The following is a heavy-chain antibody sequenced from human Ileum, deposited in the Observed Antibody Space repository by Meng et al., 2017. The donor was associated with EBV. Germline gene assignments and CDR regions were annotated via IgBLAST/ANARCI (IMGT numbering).Heavy chain of an antibody. CDR2: IYHSGIT. D-gene: IGHD1-14*01. CDR3: ARDPTGGEDHQRV. Sequence: QVRLQESGLGLVKPSGTLSLPCAVSGGSISSSNWWSWVRQPPGKGLEWIGKIYHSGITIYNPSLKSRVTMSVDNSKNQFSLKLNSMTAADTAVYYCARDPTGGEDHQRVWGQGTLVTVSS. V-gene: IGHV4-4*02. CDR1: GGSISSSNW. J-gene: IGHJ4*02.